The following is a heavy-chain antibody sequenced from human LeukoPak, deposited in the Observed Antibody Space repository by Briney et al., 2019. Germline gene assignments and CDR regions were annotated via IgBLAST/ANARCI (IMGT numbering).Heavy chain of an antibody. D-gene: IGHD3-22*01. Sequence: PGGSLRLSCAASGFTVSSNYMNWVRQAPGKGLEWVSSISSSSSYIYYADSVMGRFTISRDNAKNSLYLQMNSLRAEDTAVYYCARDDTHYGSSGSFYDAFDIWGQGTMVTVSS. J-gene: IGHJ3*02. V-gene: IGHV3-21*01. CDR2: ISSSSSYI. CDR3: ARDDTHYGSSGSFYDAFDI. CDR1: GFTVSSNY.